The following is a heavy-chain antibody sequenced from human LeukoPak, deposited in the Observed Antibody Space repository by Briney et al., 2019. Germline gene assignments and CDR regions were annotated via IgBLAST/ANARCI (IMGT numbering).Heavy chain of an antibody. D-gene: IGHD1-26*01. V-gene: IGHV3-15*01. Sequence: KPGGSLRLSCAASGFTFSNAWMSWVRQAPGKGLEWVGRIKSKTDGGTTDYAAPVKGRFTISRDDSKNTLYLQMNSLKTEDTAVYYCTTKSHPEWELPGRGAFDVWGQGTMVTVSS. CDR1: GFTFSNAW. CDR3: TTKSHPEWELPGRGAFDV. CDR2: IKSKTDGGTT. J-gene: IGHJ3*01.